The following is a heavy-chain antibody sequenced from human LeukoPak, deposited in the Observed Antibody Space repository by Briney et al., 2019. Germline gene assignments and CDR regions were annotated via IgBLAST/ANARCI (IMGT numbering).Heavy chain of an antibody. V-gene: IGHV4-39*01. CDR1: GVSLCSSRYY. D-gene: IGHD6-19*01. CDR3: GVAVAGTIDY. CDR2: IYYSGST. Sequence: PSETLSLPCTVPGVSLCSSRYYWGWVRKPPGKGLEWNGSIYYSGSTYYNPSLTSRVTISVDTSKNQYSLKLSSVTAADTAVYYCGVAVAGTIDYWGQGTLVTVSS. J-gene: IGHJ4*02.